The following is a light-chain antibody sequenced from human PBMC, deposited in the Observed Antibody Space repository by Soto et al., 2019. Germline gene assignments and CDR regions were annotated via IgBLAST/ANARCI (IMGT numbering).Light chain of an antibody. Sequence: ENVLTQSPGTLSLSPGERATLSCRASQTVYNGYLAWYQQKPSQAPRLLIYGASSRATGFPDRFSGSGPGTDFTLTISRLEPEDFAVYYCQQYVSSPLTFGQGTKVDIK. CDR1: QTVYNGY. CDR3: QQYVSSPLT. CDR2: GAS. J-gene: IGKJ1*01. V-gene: IGKV3-20*01.